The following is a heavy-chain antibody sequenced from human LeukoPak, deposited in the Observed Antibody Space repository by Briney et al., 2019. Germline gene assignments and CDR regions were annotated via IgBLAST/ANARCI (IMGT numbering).Heavy chain of an antibody. CDR3: ARGLSEDCSSTSCYWGYNWFDP. J-gene: IGHJ5*02. CDR2: MNPNSGNT. Sequence: ASVKVSCKASGYTCTSYDINWVRQATGQGLEWMGWMNPNSGNTGYAQKFQGRVTMTRNTSISTAYMELSSLRSEDTAVYYCARGLSEDCSSTSCYWGYNWFDPWGQGTLVTVSS. V-gene: IGHV1-8*01. D-gene: IGHD2-2*01. CDR1: GYTCTSYD.